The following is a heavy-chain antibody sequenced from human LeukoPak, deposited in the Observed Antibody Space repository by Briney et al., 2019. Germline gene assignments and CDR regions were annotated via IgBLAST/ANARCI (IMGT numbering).Heavy chain of an antibody. CDR3: ASDREYYCGSGSFDY. Sequence: GGSLRLSCAASGFTFSGYAMSWVRQAPGKGLEWVANIKQDGSEKYYVDSVKGRFTISRDNAKNSLYLQMNSLRAEDTAVYYCASDREYYCGSGSFDYWGQGTLVTVSS. J-gene: IGHJ4*02. CDR2: IKQDGSEK. V-gene: IGHV3-7*04. CDR1: GFTFSGYA. D-gene: IGHD3-10*01.